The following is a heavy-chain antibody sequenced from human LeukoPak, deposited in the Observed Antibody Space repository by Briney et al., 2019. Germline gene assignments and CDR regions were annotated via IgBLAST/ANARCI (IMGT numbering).Heavy chain of an antibody. Sequence: GGSLRLSCAASGFTVSSNYMSWVRQAPGKGLEWVSVIYSGGSTYYADSVKGRFTISRDNSKNTLYLQMNSLRAEDTAVYYCASLWFGEGNNAFDIWGQGTMVTVSS. V-gene: IGHV3-53*01. D-gene: IGHD3-10*01. J-gene: IGHJ3*02. CDR2: IYSGGST. CDR3: ASLWFGEGNNAFDI. CDR1: GFTVSSNY.